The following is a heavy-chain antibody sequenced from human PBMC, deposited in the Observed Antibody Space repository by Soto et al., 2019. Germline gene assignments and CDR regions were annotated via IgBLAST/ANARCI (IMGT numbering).Heavy chain of an antibody. V-gene: IGHV1-69*01. D-gene: IGHD6-13*01. Sequence: QVQLVQSGAEVKKPGSSVKVSCKASGGTFSSYAISWVRQAPGQGLEWMGGIIPIFGTANYAQKFQDRVTITADETTSTSYIELSSLRSEATAVYYCARGEGYSSSWYRVWFDPWGQGTLVTVSS. CDR3: ARGEGYSSSWYRVWFDP. CDR1: GGTFSSYA. CDR2: IIPIFGTA. J-gene: IGHJ5*02.